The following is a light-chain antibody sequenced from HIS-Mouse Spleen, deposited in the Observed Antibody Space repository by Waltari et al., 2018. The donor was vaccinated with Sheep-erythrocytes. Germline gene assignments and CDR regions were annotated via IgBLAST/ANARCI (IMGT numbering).Light chain of an antibody. V-gene: IGLV3-1*01. CDR3: QAWDSSIVV. CDR2: QDS. CDR1: NLGDKY. J-gene: IGLJ2*01. Sequence: SYELTQPPSVSVSPGQTASITCSGANLGDKYACWYQQKPGQSPVPVIYQDSKRPSGIPERFSGSNSGNTATLTISGTQAMDEADYYCQAWDSSIVVFGGGTKLTVL.